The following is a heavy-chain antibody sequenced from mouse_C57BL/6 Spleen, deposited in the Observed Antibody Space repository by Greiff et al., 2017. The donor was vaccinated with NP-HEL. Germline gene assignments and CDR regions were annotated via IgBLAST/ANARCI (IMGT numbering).Heavy chain of an antibody. V-gene: IGHV1-5*01. CDR2: ISPGHSDT. D-gene: IGHD2-4*01. Sequence: VQLKQSGTVLARPGASVKMSCKTSGYTFTSYWMHWVKQRPGQGLEWIGAISPGHSDTSYNQKFKGKAKLTAVTSASTAYMELSSLTNEDSAVYYCTRWAAYDYLYYAMDYWGQGTSVTVSS. J-gene: IGHJ4*01. CDR3: TRWAAYDYLYYAMDY. CDR1: GYTFTSYW.